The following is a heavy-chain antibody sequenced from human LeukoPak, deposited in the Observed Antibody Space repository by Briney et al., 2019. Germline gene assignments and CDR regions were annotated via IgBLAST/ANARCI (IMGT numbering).Heavy chain of an antibody. V-gene: IGHV4-61*02. Sequence: SETLSLTCTVSGGSISSGSYYWSWIRQPAGKGLEWIGRIYTSGSTNYNPSLKSRVTISVDTSKNQFSLKLSSVTAADTAVYYCARAYDFWSGRSFYNWFDPWGQGTPVTVSS. CDR3: ARAYDFWSGRSFYNWFDP. D-gene: IGHD3-3*01. CDR2: IYTSGST. J-gene: IGHJ5*02. CDR1: GGSISSGSYY.